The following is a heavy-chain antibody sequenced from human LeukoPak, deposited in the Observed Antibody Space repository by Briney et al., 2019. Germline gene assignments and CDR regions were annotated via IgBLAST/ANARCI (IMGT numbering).Heavy chain of an antibody. D-gene: IGHD3-22*01. CDR2: IYNDGSA. CDR3: ASSVITTTPVYFDY. Sequence: GGSLRLSCAASGLIVSSHYMSWVRQAPGKGLDWVSVIYNDGSAYYADSVKGRFTISRDNSKNTLYLEMNTLKAEDTAVYYCASSVITTTPVYFDYWGQGTLDTVSS. CDR1: GLIVSSHY. V-gene: IGHV3-53*01. J-gene: IGHJ4*02.